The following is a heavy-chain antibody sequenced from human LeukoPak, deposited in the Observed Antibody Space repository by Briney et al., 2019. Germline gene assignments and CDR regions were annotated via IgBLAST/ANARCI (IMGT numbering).Heavy chain of an antibody. V-gene: IGHV4-34*01. J-gene: IGHJ4*02. Sequence: SETLSLTCAVYGGSFSGYYWTWIRQPPGKGLEWIWEIHYSGSINYNPSLKSRVTISADTSNNHFSLKVNSVTAADTAVYYCSRGTDAYKCGNSWGQGTLVTVSS. CDR3: SRGTDAYKCGNS. CDR1: GGSFSGYY. D-gene: IGHD5-24*01. CDR2: IHYSGSI.